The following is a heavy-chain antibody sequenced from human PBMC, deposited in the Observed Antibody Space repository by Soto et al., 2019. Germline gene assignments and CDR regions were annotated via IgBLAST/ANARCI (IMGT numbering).Heavy chain of an antibody. CDR1: GFTFSSYA. D-gene: IGHD5-18*01. Sequence: QPGGSLRLFCAASGFTFSSYAVSWVRQAPGKGLEWVSAISGSGGSTYYADSVKGRFTISRDNSKNTLYLQMNSLRAEDTAVYYCAKAHTTTLNTAMVPASVTGEDHYFDYWGQGTLVTVSS. V-gene: IGHV3-23*01. CDR2: ISGSGGST. CDR3: AKAHTTTLNTAMVPASVTGEDHYFDY. J-gene: IGHJ4*02.